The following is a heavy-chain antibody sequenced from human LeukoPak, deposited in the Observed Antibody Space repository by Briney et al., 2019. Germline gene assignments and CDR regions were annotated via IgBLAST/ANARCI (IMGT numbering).Heavy chain of an antibody. CDR1: GGSISSANYY. CDR2: VYNSGST. D-gene: IGHD4-23*01. J-gene: IGHJ5*02. V-gene: IGHV4-39*01. Sequence: NPSETLSLTCTVSGGSISSANYYWGWIRQPSGKGLEWIGSVYNSGSTYYNPSLKSRVTISVDTSKNQFSLKLSSVTAADTAVYYCARHSIYGGNSHLDPWGQGTLVTVSS. CDR3: ARHSIYGGNSHLDP.